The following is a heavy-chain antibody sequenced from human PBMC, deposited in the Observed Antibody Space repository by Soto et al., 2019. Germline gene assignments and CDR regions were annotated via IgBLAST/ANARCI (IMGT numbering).Heavy chain of an antibody. CDR3: AKDCYSYYDSSCPDY. D-gene: IGHD3-22*01. J-gene: IGHJ4*02. CDR2: ISYDGSNK. Sequence: QVQLVESGGGVVQPGRSLRLSCAASGFTFSSYGMHWVRQAPGKGLAWVAGISYDGSNKYYADSVKGRFTISRDNSKNTLYLQMNSLRAEDTAVYYCAKDCYSYYDSSCPDYWGQGTLVTVSS. CDR1: GFTFSSYG. V-gene: IGHV3-30*18.